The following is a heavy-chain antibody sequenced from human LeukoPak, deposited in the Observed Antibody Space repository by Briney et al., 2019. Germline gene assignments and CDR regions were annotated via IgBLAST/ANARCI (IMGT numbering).Heavy chain of an antibody. J-gene: IGHJ4*02. CDR3: TRALYYYGSGSYSLDY. V-gene: IGHV3-49*04. CDR1: GLTFGDYA. CDR2: IRSKAYGGTT. D-gene: IGHD3-10*01. Sequence: GGSLRLSCTASGLTFGDYAMSWVRQAPGKGLEWVGFIRSKAYGGTTEYAASVKGRFTISRDDSKSTAYLQMNSLKTEDTAVYYCTRALYYYGSGSYSLDYWGQGTLVTVSS.